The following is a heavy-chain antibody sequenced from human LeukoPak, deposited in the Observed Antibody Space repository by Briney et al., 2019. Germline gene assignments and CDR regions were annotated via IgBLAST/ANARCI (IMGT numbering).Heavy chain of an antibody. J-gene: IGHJ5*02. CDR3: ARLRQGSSGYNWFDP. CDR1: GGSISSYY. V-gene: IGHV4-4*09. Sequence: SETLSLTCTVSGGSISSYYWSWLRQPPGKGLEWIGYIYTSGSTNYNPSLKSRVTISVDTSKNQFSLKLSSVTAADTAVYYCARLRQGSSGYNWFDPWGQGTLVTVSS. CDR2: IYTSGST. D-gene: IGHD6-19*01.